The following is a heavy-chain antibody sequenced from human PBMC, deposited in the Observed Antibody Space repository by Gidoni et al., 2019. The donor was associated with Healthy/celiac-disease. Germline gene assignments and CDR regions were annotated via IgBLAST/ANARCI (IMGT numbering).Heavy chain of an antibody. CDR1: GYTFTGYD. D-gene: IGHD6-6*01. J-gene: IGHJ6*02. Sequence: QVQLVQSGAEVKKPGASVKVSCKASGYTFTGYDLHWVRQAPGQGLEWMGWINPNSGGTNYAQKFHGRATMTRDTSISTAYMELSRLRSDDTAVYYCAREQNWGAIAARFNYYYGMDVWGQGTTVTVSS. CDR2: INPNSGGT. CDR3: AREQNWGAIAARFNYYYGMDV. V-gene: IGHV1-2*02.